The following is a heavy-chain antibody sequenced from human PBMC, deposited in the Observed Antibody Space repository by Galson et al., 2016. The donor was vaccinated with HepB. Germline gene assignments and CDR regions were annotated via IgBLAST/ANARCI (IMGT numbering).Heavy chain of an antibody. D-gene: IGHD6-19*01. CDR1: GFSLPTRAVG. CDR3: AHGSGWLFDY. V-gene: IGHV2-5*01. J-gene: IGHJ4*02. CDR2: VYWNDDN. Sequence: PALVTPTQTLTLTCTFSGFSLPTRAVGLGWFRQPPGKALEWLALVYWNDDNRYSPSLGTRVTLTKDTSKNQVLLTMTNMDPVDTATYYCAHGSGWLFDYWGQGTLVTVSS.